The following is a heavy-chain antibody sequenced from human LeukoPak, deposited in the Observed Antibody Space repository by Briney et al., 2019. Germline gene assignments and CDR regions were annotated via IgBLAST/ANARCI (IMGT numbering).Heavy chain of an antibody. CDR3: ARREVWGAFSFDP. CDR1: GHSFTSYW. J-gene: IGHJ5*02. V-gene: IGHV5-10-1*01. Sequence: GESLKISCKGSGHSFTSYWISWVRQMPGKGLEWMGRIDPSDSYTNYSPSFQGHVTISADKSISTAYLQWSSLKASDTAMYYCARREVWGAFSFDPWGQGTLVTVSS. D-gene: IGHD3-16*01. CDR2: IDPSDSYT.